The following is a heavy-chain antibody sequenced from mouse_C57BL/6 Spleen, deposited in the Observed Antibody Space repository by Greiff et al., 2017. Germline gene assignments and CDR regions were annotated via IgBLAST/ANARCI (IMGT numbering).Heavy chain of an antibody. V-gene: IGHV1-80*01. CDR2: IYPGDGDT. Sequence: QVQLQQSGAELVKPGASVKISCKASGYAFSSYWMNWVKQRPGKGLEWIGQIYPGDGDTNYNGKFKGKATLTADKSSSTAYMQLSSLTSEDSAFYFCAKMYYYGSSSDYWGQGTTLTVSS. D-gene: IGHD1-1*01. CDR3: AKMYYYGSSSDY. CDR1: GYAFSSYW. J-gene: IGHJ2*01.